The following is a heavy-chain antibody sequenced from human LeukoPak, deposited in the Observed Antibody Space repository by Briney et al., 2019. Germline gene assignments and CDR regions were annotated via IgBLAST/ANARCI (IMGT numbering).Heavy chain of an antibody. J-gene: IGHJ5*02. Sequence: SVKVSCKASGGTFSSYAISWVRQAPGQGLEWMGGIIPIFGTANYAQKFQGRVTLTRDTSISTAFMALSRLRYDDTAIYYCARGPPEYCSGGSCYSGRNWIDPWGQGTLATVSS. D-gene: IGHD2-15*01. CDR1: GGTFSSYA. V-gene: IGHV1-69*05. CDR3: ARGPPEYCSGGSCYSGRNWIDP. CDR2: IIPIFGTA.